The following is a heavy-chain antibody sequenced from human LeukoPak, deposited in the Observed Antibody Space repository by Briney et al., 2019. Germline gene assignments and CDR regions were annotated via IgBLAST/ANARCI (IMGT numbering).Heavy chain of an antibody. CDR3: VRPLSSGYYGGGFDI. V-gene: IGHV5-10-1*01. CDR1: GYRFNSYW. D-gene: IGHD3-22*01. J-gene: IGHJ3*02. Sequence: GESLKISCKGSGYRFNSYWINWVRQMPGRGLEWMGTIDPSDSYTKYSPSFQGHVTISADKSISTAYLQWSSLKASDTAMYYCVRPLSSGYYGGGFDIWGQGTMVTVSS. CDR2: IDPSDSYT.